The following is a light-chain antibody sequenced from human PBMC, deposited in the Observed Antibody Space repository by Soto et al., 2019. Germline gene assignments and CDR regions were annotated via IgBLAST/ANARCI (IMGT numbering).Light chain of an antibody. J-gene: IGKJ1*01. CDR2: GAS. V-gene: IGKV3-20*01. CDR1: QSVTSKY. CDR3: QHYITSLTT. Sequence: EIVLTQSPDTLSLSPGERATLSCGSNQSVTSKYLAWYKQKPGQAPRLLIFGASRRATGIPDRFIGSGSGTDFTLTISRLEPEDFEVYYCQHYITSLTTFGQGTKVDIK.